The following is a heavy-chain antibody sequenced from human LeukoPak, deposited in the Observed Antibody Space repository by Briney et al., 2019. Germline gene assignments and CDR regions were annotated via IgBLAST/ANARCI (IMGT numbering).Heavy chain of an antibody. V-gene: IGHV4-39*01. CDR3: ARISMVRGVISSNGMDV. Sequence: KPSETLSLTCTVSGGSISSSSYYWGWIRQPPGTGLEWIGSIYYSGSTYYNPSLKSRVTISVDTSKNQFSLKLSSVTAADTAVYYCARISMVRGVISSNGMDVWGQGTTVTVSS. D-gene: IGHD3-10*01. CDR2: IYYSGST. J-gene: IGHJ6*02. CDR1: GGSISSSSYY.